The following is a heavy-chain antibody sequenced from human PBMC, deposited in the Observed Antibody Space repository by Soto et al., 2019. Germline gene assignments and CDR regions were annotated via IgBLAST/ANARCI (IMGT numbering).Heavy chain of an antibody. CDR2: IYSGGIT. CDR1: GGSISSSSSY. Sequence: SETLSLTCTVSGGSISSSSSYWGWIRHPPWKGLYWICSIYSGGITYYNRSLKIRVTISVDTSKNHFSLNLASVTAADTAVYYFERPDSSFWYGYWGQGTLVTVS. J-gene: IGHJ4*02. CDR3: ERPDSSFWYGY. V-gene: IGHV4-39*01. D-gene: IGHD3-22*01.